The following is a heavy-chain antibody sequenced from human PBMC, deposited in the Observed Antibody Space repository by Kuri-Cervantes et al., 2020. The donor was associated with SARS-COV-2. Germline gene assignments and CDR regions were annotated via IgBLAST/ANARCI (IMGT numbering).Heavy chain of an antibody. Sequence: SETLSLTCTVSGGSISSSSYYWGWIRQPPGKGLEWIGSIYYSGSTYYNPSLKSRVTISVDTSKNQFSLKLSSMTAADTAVYYCAKPVAGAYYYYYYGMDVWGQGTTVTVSS. CDR2: IYYSGST. CDR1: GGSISSSSYY. CDR3: AKPVAGAYYYYYYGMDV. J-gene: IGHJ6*02. V-gene: IGHV4-39*01. D-gene: IGHD6-19*01.